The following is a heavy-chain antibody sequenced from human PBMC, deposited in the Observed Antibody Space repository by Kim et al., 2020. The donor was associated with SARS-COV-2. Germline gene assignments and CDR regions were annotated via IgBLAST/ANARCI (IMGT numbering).Heavy chain of an antibody. D-gene: IGHD3-9*01. CDR1: GFTFSSYG. CDR3: ARDFHPGIFHPAEPDDY. J-gene: IGHJ4*01. CDR2: ISYDGSNK. V-gene: IGHV3-33*05. Sequence: GGSLRLSCAASGFTFSSYGMHWVRQAPGKGPEWVAVISYDGSNKYYADSVKGRFTISRDNSKNTLYLQMNSLRAEDTAVYYCARDFHPGIFHPAEPDDY.